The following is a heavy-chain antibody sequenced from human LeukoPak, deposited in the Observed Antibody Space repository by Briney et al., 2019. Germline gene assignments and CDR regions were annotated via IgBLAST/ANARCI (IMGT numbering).Heavy chain of an antibody. CDR1: GGSISSSSYY. D-gene: IGHD3-10*01. J-gene: IGHJ6*02. Sequence: SETLSLTCTVSGGSISSSSYYWGWIRRPPGKGLEWIGSIYYSGSTYYNPSLKSRVTISVDTSKNQFSLKLSSVTAADTAVYYCARDPQALWFGELLSELYYYYGMDVWGQGTTVTVSS. V-gene: IGHV4-39*01. CDR3: ARDPQALWFGELLSELYYYYGMDV. CDR2: IYYSGST.